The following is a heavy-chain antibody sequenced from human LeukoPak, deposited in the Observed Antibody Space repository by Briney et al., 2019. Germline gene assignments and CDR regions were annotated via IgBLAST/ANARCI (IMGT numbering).Heavy chain of an antibody. D-gene: IGHD1-1*01. V-gene: IGHV3-30*18. Sequence: GGSLRLSCTASGYTFSDYGMHWVRQAPGKGLEWLSVISYSGVVKFYADSVKGRFTISRDNSKNTLYLQMNRLRVEDTAIYYCAKGQELDDGVFDSWGQGTLVTVSS. CDR3: AKGQELDDGVFDS. J-gene: IGHJ4*02. CDR2: ISYSGVVK. CDR1: GYTFSDYG.